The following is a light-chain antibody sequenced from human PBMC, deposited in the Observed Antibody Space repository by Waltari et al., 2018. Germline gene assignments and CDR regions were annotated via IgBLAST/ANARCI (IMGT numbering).Light chain of an antibody. J-gene: IGLJ1*01. CDR1: GSNIGINT. V-gene: IGLV1-44*01. CDR2: NDN. Sequence: QSVLTQPPSASGTPGQRVTISCSGSGSNIGINTVHWYQQLPGTAPKLLIYNDNQRPSVVPDRFSGSKSGSSASLAISGLQSDDEANYYCAAWDDSLNCLSFGTGTRVTVL. CDR3: AAWDDSLNCLS.